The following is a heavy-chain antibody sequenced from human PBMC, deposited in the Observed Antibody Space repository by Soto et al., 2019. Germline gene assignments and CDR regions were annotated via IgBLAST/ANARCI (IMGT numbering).Heavy chain of an antibody. D-gene: IGHD3-10*01. V-gene: IGHV3-74*01. CDR1: GFTFSSFW. Sequence: EVQLVESGGGLVQPGGSLRLSCAVSGFTFSSFWMHWVRQAPGEGLVWVSRINTDGSSTSYADSVKGRFTISRDNAKNTLYLQMNSLRVADPAMYYCAKRGVGTFGVSYWGRGTLVTVSS. CDR2: INTDGSST. J-gene: IGHJ4*02. CDR3: AKRGVGTFGVSY.